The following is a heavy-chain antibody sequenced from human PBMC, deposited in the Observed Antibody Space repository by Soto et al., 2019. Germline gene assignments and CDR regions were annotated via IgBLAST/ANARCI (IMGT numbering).Heavy chain of an antibody. Sequence: GGSLRLSCAASGFTFSSYWMSWVRQAPGKGLEWVANIKQDGSEKYYVDSVKGRFTISRDNAKNSLYLQMNSLRAEDTAVYYCARDLFYIWGPGGYFDYWGQGTLVTVSS. J-gene: IGHJ4*02. D-gene: IGHD3-16*01. V-gene: IGHV3-7*01. CDR3: ARDLFYIWGPGGYFDY. CDR2: IKQDGSEK. CDR1: GFTFSSYW.